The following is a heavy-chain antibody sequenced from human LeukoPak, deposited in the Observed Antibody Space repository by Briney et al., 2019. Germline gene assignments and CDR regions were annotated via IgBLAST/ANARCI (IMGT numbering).Heavy chain of an antibody. V-gene: IGHV3-20*04. Sequence: RPGGSLRLSCAASGFTFDDYGMSWVRQAPGKGLEWVSGINWNGGSTGYADTVKGRFTISRDNAKNSLYLQMNSLRAEDTALYYCARERSGSGSYHLDYWGQGTLVTVSS. CDR2: INWNGGST. J-gene: IGHJ4*02. D-gene: IGHD1-26*01. CDR3: ARERSGSGSYHLDY. CDR1: GFTFDDYG.